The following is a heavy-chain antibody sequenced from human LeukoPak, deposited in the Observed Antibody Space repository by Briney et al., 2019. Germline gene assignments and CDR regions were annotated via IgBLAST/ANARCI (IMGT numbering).Heavy chain of an antibody. CDR3: ARAGGSSGYGFDP. CDR2: IYTTGST. Sequence: PSETLSLTCTVSGGSISNYYWSWIRQPAGKGLEWIGCIYTTGSTNYNPSLKSRVTMSVDTSKNQFSLKLSSVTAADTAVYYCARAGGSSGYGFDPWGQGTLVTVSS. J-gene: IGHJ5*02. V-gene: IGHV4-4*07. CDR1: GGSISNYY. D-gene: IGHD3-22*01.